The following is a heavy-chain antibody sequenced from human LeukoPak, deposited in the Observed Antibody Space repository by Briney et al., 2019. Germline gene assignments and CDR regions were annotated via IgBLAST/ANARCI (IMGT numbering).Heavy chain of an antibody. D-gene: IGHD6-19*01. CDR3: ARDRVGSGWPGAFYFES. CDR1: GYTFTGYY. J-gene: IGHJ4*02. V-gene: IGHV1-2*02. CDR2: INPYISAT. Sequence: GASVKLSCKPSGYTFTGYYLHWVRQAPGQALERMGLINPYISATMYAQKFQGRVTMTRDTSISTAYMELNSLRSDDTAVYYCARDRVGSGWPGAFYFESWGQGTLVTVSS.